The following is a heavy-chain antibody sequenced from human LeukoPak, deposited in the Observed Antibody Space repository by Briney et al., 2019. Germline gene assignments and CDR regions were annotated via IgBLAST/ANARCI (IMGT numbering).Heavy chain of an antibody. D-gene: IGHD3-22*01. Sequence: GGSLRLSCAASGFTFSNYWLSWVRQAPGKGLEWVANIKQDGSEKYYADSVKGRFTISRDNAKNSLYLQMNSLRAEDTAVYYCARDFRHYDSSGYGEVFDYWGQGTLVTVSS. V-gene: IGHV3-7*01. CDR3: ARDFRHYDSSGYGEVFDY. CDR1: GFTFSNYW. CDR2: IKQDGSEK. J-gene: IGHJ4*02.